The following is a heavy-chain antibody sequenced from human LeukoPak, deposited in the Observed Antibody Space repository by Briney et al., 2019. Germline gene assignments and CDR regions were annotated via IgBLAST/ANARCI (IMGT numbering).Heavy chain of an antibody. CDR3: ARERAVTTYYYFDY. D-gene: IGHD4-17*01. CDR2: IYYSGST. J-gene: IGHJ4*02. V-gene: IGHV4-59*01. Sequence: SETLSLTCTVSCGSISSYYWSWIRQPPGKGLEWIGYIYYSGSTNYNPSLKSRVTISVDTSKNQFSLKLSSVTAADTAVYYCARERAVTTYYYFDYWGQGTLVTVSS. CDR1: CGSISSYY.